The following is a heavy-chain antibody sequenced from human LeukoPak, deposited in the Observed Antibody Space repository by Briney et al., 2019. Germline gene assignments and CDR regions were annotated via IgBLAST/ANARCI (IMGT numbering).Heavy chain of an antibody. CDR2: INRDGSQK. CDR1: GFSLSAYW. Sequence: PGGSLRLSCAASGFSLSAYWMTWVRQAPGKGLEWVANINRDGSQKNHVDSVKGRFTISRDNAENSLFLQMNSLTAEDTAVYYCANLGKYCSGFSCYKWGQGTLVTVSS. J-gene: IGHJ4*02. D-gene: IGHD2-2*02. CDR3: ANLGKYCSGFSCYK. V-gene: IGHV3-7*03.